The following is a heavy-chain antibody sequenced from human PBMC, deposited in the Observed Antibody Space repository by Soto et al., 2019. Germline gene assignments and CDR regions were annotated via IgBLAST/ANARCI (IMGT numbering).Heavy chain of an antibody. CDR2: ISWNSGSI. Sequence: GGSLRLSCAASGFTFDDYAMHWVRQAPGKGLEWVSGISWNSGSIGYADSVKGRFTISRDNAKNSLYLQMNSLRAEDTALYYCAKDMGEVAGPDYWGQGTLVTVSS. V-gene: IGHV3-9*01. J-gene: IGHJ4*02. CDR3: AKDMGEVAGPDY. CDR1: GFTFDDYA. D-gene: IGHD6-19*01.